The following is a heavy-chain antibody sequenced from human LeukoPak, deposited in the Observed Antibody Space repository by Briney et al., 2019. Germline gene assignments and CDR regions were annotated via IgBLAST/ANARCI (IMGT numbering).Heavy chain of an antibody. CDR2: IYYSGST. V-gene: IGHV4-61*01. J-gene: IGHJ4*02. Sequence: PSQTLSLTCTVSGGSISSGSYYWSWIRQPPGKGLEWIGYIYYSGSTNYNPSLKSRVTISVDTSKNQFSLKLSSVTAADTAVYYCARDNSLGWWLRRKGASGVFDYWGQGTLVTVSS. D-gene: IGHD5-12*01. CDR3: ARDNSLGWWLRRKGASGVFDY. CDR1: GGSISSGSYY.